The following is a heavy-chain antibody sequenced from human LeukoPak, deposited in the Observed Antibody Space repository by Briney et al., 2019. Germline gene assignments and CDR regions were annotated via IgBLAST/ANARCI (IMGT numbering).Heavy chain of an antibody. CDR3: ARGPIRNGYKGYFDH. V-gene: IGHV4-39*07. J-gene: IGHJ4*02. Sequence: SETLSLTCTVSGGSISSSSYYWGWIRQPPGKGLEWIGSIYYSGSTYYNPSLKSRVTISVDTSKNQFSLKLSSVTAADTAVYYCARGPIRNGYKGYFDHWGRGTQVTVSS. CDR2: IYYSGST. CDR1: GGSISSSSYY. D-gene: IGHD5-24*01.